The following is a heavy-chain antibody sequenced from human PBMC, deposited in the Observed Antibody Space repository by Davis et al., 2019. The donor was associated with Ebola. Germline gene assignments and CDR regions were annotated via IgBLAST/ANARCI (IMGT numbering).Heavy chain of an antibody. D-gene: IGHD5-18*01. J-gene: IGHJ4*02. CDR3: ARVIREYSYGYDY. CDR1: GGTFSSYA. V-gene: IGHV1-69*04. Sequence: SVKVSCKASGGTFSSYAISWVRQAPGQGLEWMGRIIPILGIANYAQKFQGRVTITADKSTSTAYMELSSPRSEDTAVYYCARVIREYSYGYDYWGQGTLVTVSS. CDR2: IIPILGIA.